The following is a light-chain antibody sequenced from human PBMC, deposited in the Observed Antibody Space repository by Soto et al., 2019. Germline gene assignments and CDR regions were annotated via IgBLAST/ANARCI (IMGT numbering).Light chain of an antibody. CDR2: DVS. Sequence: EIVLTQSPATLSLSPGDRASLSCRASQNINSALAWYQQKPGQAPRLLIYDVSNRATGIPARFSGSGSGTDFTLTINSLAPEDSAIYYCQQRNSWPPTFGGGTKVEI. CDR3: QQRNSWPPT. V-gene: IGKV3-11*01. J-gene: IGKJ4*01. CDR1: QNINSA.